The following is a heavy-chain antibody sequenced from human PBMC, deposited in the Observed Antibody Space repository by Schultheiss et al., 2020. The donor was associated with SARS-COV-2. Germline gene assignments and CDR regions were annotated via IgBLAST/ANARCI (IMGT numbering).Heavy chain of an antibody. Sequence: GESLKISCAASGFTVSSYGMHWVRQAPGKGLEWVAVISYDGSNKYYADSVKGRFTISRDNSKNTLYLQMNSLRAEDTAVYYCAREPLRGSYYYYGMDVWGQGTTVTVSS. J-gene: IGHJ6*02. CDR1: GFTVSSYG. CDR2: ISYDGSNK. V-gene: IGHV3-30*03. CDR3: AREPLRGSYYYYGMDV.